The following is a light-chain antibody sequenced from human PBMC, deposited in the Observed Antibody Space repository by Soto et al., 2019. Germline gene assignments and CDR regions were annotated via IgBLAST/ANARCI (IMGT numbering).Light chain of an antibody. V-gene: IGKV3-11*01. Sequence: EIVLTQSPATLSLSPGERATLSCRASQSINRHLAWYRQKPGQAPRLLIYGASSRATGIPDRFSGSGSGTDFTLTISRLEPEDFATYFCQQSYSTPPWTLGQGTKVDI. CDR1: QSINRH. CDR2: GAS. J-gene: IGKJ1*01. CDR3: QQSYSTPPWT.